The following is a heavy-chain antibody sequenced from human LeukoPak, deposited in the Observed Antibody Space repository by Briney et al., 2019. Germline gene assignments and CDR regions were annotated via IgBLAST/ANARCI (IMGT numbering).Heavy chain of an antibody. D-gene: IGHD3-16*01. Sequence: GESLKISCQGSGYKFTNYWIAWVRQMPGKGLEWMGSIYPDDSDTRYSPSFQGQVIISADRSSSSAYLQWSSLKASDTAMYFCARGGNYDYYYYFMDVWGKGTIVTVSS. J-gene: IGHJ6*03. V-gene: IGHV5-51*01. CDR3: ARGGNYDYYYYFMDV. CDR1: GYKFTNYW. CDR2: IYPDDSDT.